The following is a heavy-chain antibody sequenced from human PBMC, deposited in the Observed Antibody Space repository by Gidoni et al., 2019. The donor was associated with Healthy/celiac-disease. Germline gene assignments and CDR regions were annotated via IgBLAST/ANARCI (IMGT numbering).Heavy chain of an antibody. V-gene: IGHV3-33*01. CDR1: GFTFSSYG. D-gene: IGHD3-22*01. J-gene: IGHJ4*02. CDR3: ARDLAVVKYFDY. CDR2: IWYDGSNK. Sequence: QVQLVESGGGVVQPGRSLRLSCSASGFTFSSYGMHWVRQAPGKGLEWVAVIWYDGSNKYYADSVKGRFTISRDNSKNTLYLQMNSLRAEDTAVYYCARDLAVVKYFDYWGQGTLVTVSS.